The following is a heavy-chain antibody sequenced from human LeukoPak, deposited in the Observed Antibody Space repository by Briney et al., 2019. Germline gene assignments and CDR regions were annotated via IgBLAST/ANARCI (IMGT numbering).Heavy chain of an antibody. CDR3: ARDGYGNNYMDV. CDR1: GFTVSSNF. Sequence: PGGSLRLSCAASGFTVSSNFMSWVRQAPGKGLEWVSVISSGGTTYYADSVRGRFTISRDNSKNTLYLQMNSLRAEDTAVYYCARDGYGNNYMDVWGKGTTVTVSS. CDR2: ISSGGTT. V-gene: IGHV3-53*01. J-gene: IGHJ6*03. D-gene: IGHD1/OR15-1a*01.